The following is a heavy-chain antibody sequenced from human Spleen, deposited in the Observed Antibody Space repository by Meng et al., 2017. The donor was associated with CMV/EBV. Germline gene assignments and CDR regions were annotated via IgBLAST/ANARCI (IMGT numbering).Heavy chain of an antibody. CDR1: GFTFSSYA. Sequence: GGSLRLSCAASGFTFSSYAMHWVRQAPGKGLEWVAVISYDGSNKYYADSVKGRFTISRDNSKNTLYLQMNSLRAEDMAVYYCASIVGATSYFDYWGQGTLVTVSS. J-gene: IGHJ4*02. V-gene: IGHV3-30-3*01. D-gene: IGHD1-26*01. CDR2: ISYDGSNK. CDR3: ASIVGATSYFDY.